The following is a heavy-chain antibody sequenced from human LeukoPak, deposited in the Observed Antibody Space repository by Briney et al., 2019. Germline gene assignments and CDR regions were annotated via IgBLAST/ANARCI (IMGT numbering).Heavy chain of an antibody. Sequence: QTRGSLRLSCAAPEFTFSNYAMSCVRQAPGKGLEWVSGISGGVGSTYYADSVKGRFTISRDNSKNTLYLQMDSLRAEDTALYYCAKGSGINHYHWIDPWGQGTLVTVSS. CDR3: AKGSGINHYHWIDP. V-gene: IGHV3-23*01. CDR1: EFTFSNYA. D-gene: IGHD1-14*01. J-gene: IGHJ5*02. CDR2: ISGGVGST.